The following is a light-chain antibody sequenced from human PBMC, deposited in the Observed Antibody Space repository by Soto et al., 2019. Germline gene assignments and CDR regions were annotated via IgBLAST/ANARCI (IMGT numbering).Light chain of an antibody. CDR3: QQYNNWPFT. J-gene: IGKJ3*01. V-gene: IGKV3-15*01. CDR2: GAS. Sequence: EIVMTQSPATLSVSPGERATLSCRASQSVSSNLAWYQQKPGQAPRLLIYGASTRATGSPARFSGSGSGTELTLTLSSLQSEDFAVYYCQQYNNWPFTFGPGTKVDIK. CDR1: QSVSSN.